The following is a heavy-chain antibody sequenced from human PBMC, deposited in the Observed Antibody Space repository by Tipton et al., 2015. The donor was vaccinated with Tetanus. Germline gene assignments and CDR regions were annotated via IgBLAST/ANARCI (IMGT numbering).Heavy chain of an antibody. CDR3: AKDDAGLAQRGGFYFDS. D-gene: IGHD3/OR15-3a*01. Sequence: SLRLSCEASGFTFGRFGMHWVRQAPGKGLEWVAVISYDGGNKFYADSVQGRFTISRDNSKNTSYLEMHSLRSEDTAVYFCAKDDAGLAQRGGFYFDSWGQGTLVTVSS. V-gene: IGHV3-30*18. CDR2: ISYDGGNK. CDR1: GFTFGRFG. J-gene: IGHJ4*02.